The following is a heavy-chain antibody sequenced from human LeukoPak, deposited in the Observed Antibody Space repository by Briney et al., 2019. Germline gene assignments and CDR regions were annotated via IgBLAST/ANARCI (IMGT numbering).Heavy chain of an antibody. J-gene: IGHJ4*02. D-gene: IGHD6-13*01. CDR3: ARGHSSSWVHDLDY. V-gene: IGHV7-4-1*02. Sequence: ASVKVSCKASGYTFTTYPMNWVRQAPGQGLEWMGWINTNTGNPTYAQGFTGRFVFSLDTSVSTAYLQISSLKAEDTAVYYCARGHSSSWVHDLDYWGQGTLVTVSS. CDR1: GYTFTTYP. CDR2: INTNTGNP.